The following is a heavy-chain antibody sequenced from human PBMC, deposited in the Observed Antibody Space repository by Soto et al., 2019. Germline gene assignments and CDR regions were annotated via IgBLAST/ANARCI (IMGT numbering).Heavy chain of an antibody. CDR2: ISGSGGDT. CDR1: GFTFSNSA. J-gene: IGHJ4*02. V-gene: IGHV3-23*01. Sequence: RLSCAASGFTFSNSALSWVRQSPGKGLEWVSAISGSGGDTYYADSVRGRFTISRDNSKSTLYLQMNSLRAEDTGVYYCAKEVLGGQGTLVTVSS. CDR3: AKEVL. D-gene: IGHD2-15*01.